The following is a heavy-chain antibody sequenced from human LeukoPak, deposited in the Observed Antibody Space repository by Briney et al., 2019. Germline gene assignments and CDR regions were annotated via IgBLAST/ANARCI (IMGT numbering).Heavy chain of an antibody. CDR2: ISGSGGST. J-gene: IGHJ4*02. CDR1: GFTFSSYA. CDR3: AKDIGSDDSSGYYYSLFDY. Sequence: GGSLRLSCAASGFTFSSYAMSWVRQAPGKGLEWVSAISGSGGSTYYADSVRGRFTISRDNSKNTLHLQMNSLRAEDTAVYYCAKDIGSDDSSGYYYSLFDYWGQGTLVTVSS. D-gene: IGHD3-22*01. V-gene: IGHV3-23*01.